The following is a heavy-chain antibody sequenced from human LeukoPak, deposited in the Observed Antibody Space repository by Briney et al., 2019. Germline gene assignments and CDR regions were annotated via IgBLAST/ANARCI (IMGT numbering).Heavy chain of an antibody. V-gene: IGHV4-34*01. CDR1: GGSFSGYY. CDR3: ASPGYCSGGSCRKPFDY. Sequence: PSETLSLTCAVYGGSFSGYYWSWIRQPPGKGLEWIGEINHSGSTNYNPSLKSRVTISVDTSKNQFSLKLSSVTAGDTAVYYCASPGYCSGGSCRKPFDYWGQGTLVTVSS. D-gene: IGHD2-15*01. J-gene: IGHJ4*02. CDR2: INHSGST.